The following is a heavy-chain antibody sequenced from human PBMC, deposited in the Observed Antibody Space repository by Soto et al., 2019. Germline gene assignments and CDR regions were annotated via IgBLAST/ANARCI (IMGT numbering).Heavy chain of an antibody. Sequence: QVQLVQSGAEVKKPGSSVKVSCKASGGTFSSYVISWVRQAPGQGLEWMGGIIPIFGTANYAQKFQGRVTITADESTSTAYMELSSLRSEDTAVYYCARENQQQLMYYFDYWGQGTLVTVSS. J-gene: IGHJ4*02. D-gene: IGHD6-13*01. CDR3: ARENQQQLMYYFDY. V-gene: IGHV1-69*01. CDR1: GGTFSSYV. CDR2: IIPIFGTA.